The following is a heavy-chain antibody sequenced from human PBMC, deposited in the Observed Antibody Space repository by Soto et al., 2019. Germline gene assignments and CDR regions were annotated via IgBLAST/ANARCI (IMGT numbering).Heavy chain of an antibody. Sequence: SETLFLTCTVSGGSISSISNHYCSWIRLPPGKGLEWIGYISNSGYTSYNPSLKSRVTLSVDTSKSQFSLKLSSVTAADTAVYYCAKDSGYNYGYFRWFDPWGQGTLVTVSS. CDR3: AKDSGYNYGYFRWFDP. J-gene: IGHJ5*02. V-gene: IGHV4-61*01. D-gene: IGHD5-18*01. CDR1: GGSISSISNHY. CDR2: ISNSGYT.